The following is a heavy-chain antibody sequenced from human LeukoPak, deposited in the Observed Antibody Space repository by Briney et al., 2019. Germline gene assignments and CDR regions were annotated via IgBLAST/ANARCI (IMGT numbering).Heavy chain of an antibody. Sequence: PSQTLSLTCTVSGGSISSGDYYWSWIRQPPGKGLEWIGYIYYSGSTNYNPSLKSRVTISVDTSKNQFSLKLSSVAAADTAVYYCARENDVTGNALDVWGQGTTVTVSS. CDR1: GGSISSGDYY. V-gene: IGHV4-61*08. D-gene: IGHD2-2*01. CDR2: IYYSGST. CDR3: ARENDVTGNALDV. J-gene: IGHJ6*02.